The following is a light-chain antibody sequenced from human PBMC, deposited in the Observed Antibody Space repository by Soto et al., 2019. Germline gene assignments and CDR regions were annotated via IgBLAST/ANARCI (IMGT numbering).Light chain of an antibody. J-gene: IGKJ5*01. CDR3: KNRMNWHLT. CDR1: QGIGDT. V-gene: IGKV3D-11*01. CDR2: DTY. Sequence: EVVRPPSPATLSFAPVEVFHLYFRANQGIGDTLAWYQHKPGQTPRLLIYDTYTRATGVPARFSGSGSGTDFTLTIRRMEPEDFAVYYCKNRMNWHLTCGQGQRREIK.